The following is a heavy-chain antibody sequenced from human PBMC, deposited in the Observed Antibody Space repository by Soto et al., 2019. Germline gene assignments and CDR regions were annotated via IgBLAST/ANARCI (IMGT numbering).Heavy chain of an antibody. CDR2: IYYSGST. CDR1: GGSISSGDYY. J-gene: IGHJ4*02. CDR3: ARGGTEYYYDSSGYYYLPPFDY. V-gene: IGHV4-30-4*01. Sequence: PSETLSLTCTVSGGSISSGDYYWSWIRQPPGKGLEWIGYIYYSGSTYYNPSLKSRVTISVDTSKNQFSLKLSSVTAADTAVYYCARGGTEYYYDSSGYYYLPPFDYWGQGTLVTVSS. D-gene: IGHD3-22*01.